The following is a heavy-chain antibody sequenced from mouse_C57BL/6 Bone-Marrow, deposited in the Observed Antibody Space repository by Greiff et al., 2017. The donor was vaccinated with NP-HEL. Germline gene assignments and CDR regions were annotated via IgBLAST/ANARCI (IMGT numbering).Heavy chain of an antibody. D-gene: IGHD2-5*01. V-gene: IGHV5-6*01. CDR2: ISSGGSYT. Sequence: EVQVVESGGDLVKPGGSLKLSCAASGFTFSSYGMSWVRQTPDKRLEWVATISSGGSYTYYPDSVKGRFTISRDNAKNTLYLQMSSLTSEETAMYYCARHYYSNYFDYWGQGTTLKSPQ. J-gene: IGHJ2*01. CDR3: ARHYYSNYFDY. CDR1: GFTFSSYG.